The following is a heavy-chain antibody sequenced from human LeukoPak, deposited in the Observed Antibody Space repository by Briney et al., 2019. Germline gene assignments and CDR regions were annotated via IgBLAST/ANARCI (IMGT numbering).Heavy chain of an antibody. V-gene: IGHV4-34*01. CDR1: GGSFSGYY. D-gene: IGHD3-22*01. CDR2: INHSGST. J-gene: IGHJ6*03. CDR3: ARGRSSGYPMSYMDV. Sequence: PSETLSLTCAVYGGSFSGYYWSWIRQPPGKGLEWIGEINHSGSTNYNPSLKSRVTISVDTSKNQFSLKLSSVTAADTAVYYCARGRSSGYPMSYMDVWGKGTTVTVSS.